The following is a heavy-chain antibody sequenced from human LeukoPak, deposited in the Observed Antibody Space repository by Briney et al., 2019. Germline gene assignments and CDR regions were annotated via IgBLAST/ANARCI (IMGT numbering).Heavy chain of an antibody. Sequence: GGSLRLSCADSGFNFSSYSMSWVRQAPWKGLEFVSSISSSSSFIYYADSVKGRFTISRDNAKKSLSLQMNSLRADDTAVYYCARGYSSSRYLDWGQGTLVTVSS. J-gene: IGHJ4*02. CDR2: ISSSSSFI. D-gene: IGHD6-13*01. CDR1: GFNFSSYS. V-gene: IGHV3-21*01. CDR3: ARGYSSSRYLD.